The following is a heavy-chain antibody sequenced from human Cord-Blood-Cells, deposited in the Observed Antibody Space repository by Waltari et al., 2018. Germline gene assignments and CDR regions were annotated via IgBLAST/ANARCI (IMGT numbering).Heavy chain of an antibody. Sequence: EVQLVESGGDLVKPGGSLRLSCAASGFTFSNAWMSWVRQAPGKGLEWVGRIKSKTDGGTTDYAAPVKGRFTISRDDSKNTLYLQMNSLKTEDTAVYYCTTETTRGAGLDYWGQGTLVTVSS. J-gene: IGHJ4*02. V-gene: IGHV3-15*01. CDR3: TTETTRGAGLDY. CDR2: IKSKTDGGTT. CDR1: GFTFSNAW. D-gene: IGHD6-19*01.